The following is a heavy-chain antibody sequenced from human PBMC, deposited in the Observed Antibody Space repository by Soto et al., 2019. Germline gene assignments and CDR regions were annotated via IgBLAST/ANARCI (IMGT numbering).Heavy chain of an antibody. V-gene: IGHV4-4*07. CDR2: IYTSGST. Sequence: SETLSLTCTVSGGSISSYYWSWIRQPAGKGLEWIGRIYTSGSTNYNPSLKSRVTMSEDTSKNQFSLKLSTVTAADTAVYYCARTTDYDQFFDYWGQGTLVTVSS. D-gene: IGHD3-3*01. CDR3: ARTTDYDQFFDY. CDR1: GGSISSYY. J-gene: IGHJ4*02.